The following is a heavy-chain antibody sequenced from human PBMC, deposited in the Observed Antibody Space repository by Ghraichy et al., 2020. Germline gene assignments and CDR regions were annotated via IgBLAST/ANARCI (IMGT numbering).Heavy chain of an antibody. CDR1: GYTFTSYG. CDR3: ARLVVGYSNPLGRYYYYYGMDV. CDR2: ISAYNGNT. V-gene: IGHV1-18*04. D-gene: IGHD4-11*01. J-gene: IGHJ6*02. Sequence: ASVKVSCKASGYTFTSYGISWVRQAPGQGLEWMGWISAYNGNTNYAQKLQGRVTMTTDTSTSTAYMELRSLRSDDTAVYYCARLVVGYSNPLGRYYYYYGMDVWGQGTTVTVSS.